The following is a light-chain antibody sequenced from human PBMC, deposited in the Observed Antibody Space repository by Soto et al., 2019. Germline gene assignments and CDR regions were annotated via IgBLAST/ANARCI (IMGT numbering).Light chain of an antibody. CDR1: QSISSW. V-gene: IGKV1-5*03. Sequence: DIQMTQSPSTLSASVGDRVTITCRASQSISSWLAWYQQKPGKAPKLLIYNASSVESGVPSRFSGSGSGTEFTLTISSLQPDDFATYYCQKNNSYSPTFGQGTKVEIK. CDR2: NAS. CDR3: QKNNSYSPT. J-gene: IGKJ1*01.